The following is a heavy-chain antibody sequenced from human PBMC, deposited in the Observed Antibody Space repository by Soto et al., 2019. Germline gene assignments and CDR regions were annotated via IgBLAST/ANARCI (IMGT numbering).Heavy chain of an antibody. Sequence: EVQLVESGGGLVQHGRSLRLSCVASGFTADDYALHWVRQAPGKGLEWVSGISSNSDTIHYADSVKGRFTISRDNAKNSLFLQMNSLRPEDTAVYYCAKDMNWGGMTTIHYFDSWGQGTLVTVSS. J-gene: IGHJ4*02. CDR3: AKDMNWGGMTTIHYFDS. CDR2: ISSNSDTI. CDR1: GFTADDYA. V-gene: IGHV3-9*02. D-gene: IGHD4-17*01.